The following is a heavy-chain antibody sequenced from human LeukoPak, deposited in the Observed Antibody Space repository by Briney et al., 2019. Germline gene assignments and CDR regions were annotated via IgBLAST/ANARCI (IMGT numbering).Heavy chain of an antibody. CDR1: GFTFSSYG. Sequence: GRSLRLSCAASGFTFSSYGMHWVRQAPGKGLEGVAVISYDGSNKYYADSVKGRFTISRDNSKNTLYLQMNSLRAEDTAVYYCAKGDFTHRGIQLWLAHFDYWGQGTLVTVSS. D-gene: IGHD5-18*01. CDR3: AKGDFTHRGIQLWLAHFDY. J-gene: IGHJ4*02. V-gene: IGHV3-30*18. CDR2: ISYDGSNK.